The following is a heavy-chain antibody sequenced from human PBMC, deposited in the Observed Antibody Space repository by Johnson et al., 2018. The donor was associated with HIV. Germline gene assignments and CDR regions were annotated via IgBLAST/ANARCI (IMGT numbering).Heavy chain of an antibody. CDR2: ISYDGSNQ. J-gene: IGHJ3*02. D-gene: IGHD6-13*01. V-gene: IGHV3-30*03. CDR3: ARATSASGTDNDAVDI. Sequence: VQLVESGGGVVQPGRSLRVSCGASGFTFSSHDMHWVRQAPGKGLEWVAVISYDGSNQYYADSVKGRFTISRDNSKNTLYVQMNSLRAEDTAIYHCARATSASGTDNDAVDIWGQGTMVTVSS. CDR1: GFTFSSHD.